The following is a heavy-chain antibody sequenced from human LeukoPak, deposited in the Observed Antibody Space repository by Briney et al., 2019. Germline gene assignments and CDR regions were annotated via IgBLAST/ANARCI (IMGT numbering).Heavy chain of an antibody. J-gene: IGHJ4*02. V-gene: IGHV3-23*01. CDR3: AKGYCSSTSCYPNY. D-gene: IGHD2-2*01. CDR2: ISGSGGST. Sequence: VGSLRLSCAASGFTFSSYAMSWVRQAPGKGLEWVSAISGSGGSTYYADSVKGRFTISRDNSKNTLYLQMNSLRAEDTAVYYCAKGYCSSTSCYPNYWGQGTLVTVSS. CDR1: GFTFSSYA.